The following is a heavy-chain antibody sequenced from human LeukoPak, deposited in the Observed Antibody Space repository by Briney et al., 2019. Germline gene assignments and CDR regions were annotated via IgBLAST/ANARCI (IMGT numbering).Heavy chain of an antibody. CDR3: VREDAHTYYFDF. J-gene: IGHJ4*02. CDR1: GYTFTSYH. D-gene: IGHD2-2*01. CDR2: IKSTGDTT. V-gene: IGHV1-46*01. Sequence: ASVQVSCKTSGYTFTSYHMHWVRQAPGQGLEWVAIIKSTGDTTVYAQKFQGRVTVTRDKSTSTVYMDLSSLSSEDQAVYYCVREDAHTYYFDFWGPGPLVAVSS.